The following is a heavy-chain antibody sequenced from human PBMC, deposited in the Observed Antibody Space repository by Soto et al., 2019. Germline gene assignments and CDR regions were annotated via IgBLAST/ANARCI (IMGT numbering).Heavy chain of an antibody. CDR2: IVVGSGNT. J-gene: IGHJ6*02. D-gene: IGHD5-12*01. Sequence: SVKVSCKASGFTFTSSAVQWVRQARGQSLERIGWIVVGSGNTNYAQKFQERVTITRDMSTSTAYMELSSLRSEDTAVYYCAADMLRSRYYYYGMDVWGQGTTVTVSS. CDR3: AADMLRSRYYYYGMDV. CDR1: GFTFTSSA. V-gene: IGHV1-58*01.